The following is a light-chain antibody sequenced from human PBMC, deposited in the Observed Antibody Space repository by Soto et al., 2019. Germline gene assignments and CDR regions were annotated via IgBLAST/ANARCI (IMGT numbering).Light chain of an antibody. Sequence: EIVLTQSPATMSLSPGERATLSCWASQSVSSYLAWYQQKPDQAPRLLLYDASNRATGFPARFSGSESGTAVTLIISSLEPEDFAVYYFQQRSNLPLTFGGGTKVEIE. CDR2: DAS. J-gene: IGKJ4*01. V-gene: IGKV3-11*01. CDR3: QQRSNLPLT. CDR1: QSVSSY.